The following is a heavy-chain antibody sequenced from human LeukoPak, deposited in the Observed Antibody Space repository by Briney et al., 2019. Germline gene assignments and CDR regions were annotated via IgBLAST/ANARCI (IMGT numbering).Heavy chain of an antibody. Sequence: SVKVSCKASGGTFSSYAISLVRQAHGRGLEWMGGINPIFGTANYAQKFQGRVTITADESTSTAYMELSSLRSEDTAVYYCARGGVRYDFWSGPPQKYDAFDIWGQGTMVTVSS. V-gene: IGHV1-69*13. CDR3: ARGGVRYDFWSGPPQKYDAFDI. CDR2: INPIFGTA. CDR1: GGTFSSYA. J-gene: IGHJ3*02. D-gene: IGHD3-3*01.